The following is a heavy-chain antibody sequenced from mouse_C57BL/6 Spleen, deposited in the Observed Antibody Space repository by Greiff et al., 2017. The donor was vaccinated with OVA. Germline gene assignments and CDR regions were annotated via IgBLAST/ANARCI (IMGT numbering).Heavy chain of an antibody. CDR3: SRHSNEGG. CDR1: GYTFTSYW. CDR2: IYPGSGST. D-gene: IGHD2-5*01. J-gene: IGHJ2*01. V-gene: IGHV1-55*01. Sequence: QVQLQQPGAELVKPGASVKMSCKASGYTFTSYWITWVQQRPGQGLEWIGDIYPGSGSTKSNETFNSKATLTIYTSSTTAYMQRRSLTSEDSAVYYCSRHSNEGGWGQGTTLTVSS.